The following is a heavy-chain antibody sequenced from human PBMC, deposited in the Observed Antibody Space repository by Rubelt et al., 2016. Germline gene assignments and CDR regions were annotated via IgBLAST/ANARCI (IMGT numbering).Heavy chain of an antibody. CDR3: ARDEPAALVDY. CDR1: GTSISSSSYY. V-gene: IGHV4-39*07. J-gene: IGHJ4*02. Sequence: QLQLQESGPGLVKSSETLSLTCIVSGTSISSSSYYWGWIRQPPGKGLEWVGSIYYSGSTYYNPSFKSRVTISVDTSKSQFSLKLSAVTAADTAVYYWARDEPAALVDYWGQGTLVTVSS. D-gene: IGHD6-13*01. CDR2: IYYSGST.